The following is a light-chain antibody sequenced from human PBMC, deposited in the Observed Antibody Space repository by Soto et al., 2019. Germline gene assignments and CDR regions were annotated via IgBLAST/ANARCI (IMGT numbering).Light chain of an antibody. CDR2: AAS. CDR3: QQSYDSPPYT. Sequence: DIPMTQSPSSLSASVGDRVTITCRASQSIGNYLNWYQHKTGEAPKLLVFAASSLRRGVPSRFSGSGAGTDFTLTITTLQSEDFATYCRQQSYDSPPYTLGQRTMLEIK. V-gene: IGKV1-39*01. J-gene: IGKJ2*01. CDR1: QSIGNY.